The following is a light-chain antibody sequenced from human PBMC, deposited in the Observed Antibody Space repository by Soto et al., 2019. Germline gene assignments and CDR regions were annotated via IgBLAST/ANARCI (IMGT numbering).Light chain of an antibody. CDR1: SSNIGSNT. CDR3: AAWDDSLTNYV. J-gene: IGLJ1*01. CDR2: SNN. Sequence: QAVVTQPPSASGTPGQRVTISCSGSSSNIGSNTVNWYQQLPGTAPKLLIYSNNQRPSGVPDRFSGSKSGTSASLAISGLQSEDEADYYCAAWDDSLTNYVFGTGTQLTVL. V-gene: IGLV1-44*01.